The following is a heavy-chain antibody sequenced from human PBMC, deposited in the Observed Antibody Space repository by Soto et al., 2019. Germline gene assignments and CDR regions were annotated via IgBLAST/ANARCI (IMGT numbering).Heavy chain of an antibody. CDR3: ASFYYYGSGSYYPVYGMDV. Sequence: SETLSLTCAVYGWSFSGYYWSWIRQPPGKGLEWIGEINHSGSTNYNPSLKSRVTISVDTSKNQFSLKLSSVTAADTAVYYCASFYYYGSGSYYPVYGMDVWGQGTTVTVSS. V-gene: IGHV4-34*01. J-gene: IGHJ6*02. CDR1: GWSFSGYY. CDR2: INHSGST. D-gene: IGHD3-10*01.